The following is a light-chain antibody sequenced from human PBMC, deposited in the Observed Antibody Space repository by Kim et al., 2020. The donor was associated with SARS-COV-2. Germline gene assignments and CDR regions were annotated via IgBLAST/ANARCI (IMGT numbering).Light chain of an antibody. CDR1: SSDVGSYNL. CDR3: CSYAGSRTGV. J-gene: IGLJ3*02. CDR2: EGS. V-gene: IGLV2-23*01. Sequence: QSALTQPASVSGSPGQSITISCTGTSSDVGSYNLVSWYQQHPGKAPKLMIYEGSKRPSGVSNRFSGSKSGNTASLTISGLQAEDEADYYCCSYAGSRTGVFGGGTQLTV.